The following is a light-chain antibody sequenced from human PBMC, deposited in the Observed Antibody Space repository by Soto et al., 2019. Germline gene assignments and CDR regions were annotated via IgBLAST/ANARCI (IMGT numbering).Light chain of an antibody. CDR2: GDS. Sequence: QSALTQPASVSVSPGQSITISCTGTSSDVGGYNLVSWYQQHPGKAPKLLIFGDSERPSGVSNRFSGSKSGNTASLTISGVQAEDEADYHCCSYAGASFVFGTGTKVTVL. V-gene: IGLV2-23*01. CDR3: CSYAGASFV. CDR1: SSDVGGYNL. J-gene: IGLJ1*01.